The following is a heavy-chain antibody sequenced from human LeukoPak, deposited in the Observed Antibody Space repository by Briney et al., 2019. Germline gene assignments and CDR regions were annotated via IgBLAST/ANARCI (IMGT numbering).Heavy chain of an antibody. CDR2: INTNTGNP. V-gene: IGHV7-4-1*02. J-gene: IGHJ3*02. Sequence: ASVKVSCKASGYTFTSYAMNWVRQAPGQGLEWMGWINTNTGNPTYAQGFTGRFVFSLDTSVSTAYLQISSLKAEDTAVYYCARDKQLWLPDAFDIWGQGTMVTVSS. D-gene: IGHD5-18*01. CDR1: GYTFTSYA. CDR3: ARDKQLWLPDAFDI.